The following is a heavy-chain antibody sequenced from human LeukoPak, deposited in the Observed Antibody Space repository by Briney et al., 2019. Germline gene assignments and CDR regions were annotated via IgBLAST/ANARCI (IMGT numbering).Heavy chain of an antibody. CDR2: IYHSGST. Sequence: PSETLSLTCTVSGGSISSGGYYWSWIRQPPGKGLEWIGYIYHSGSTYYNPSLKSRVTISVDTSKNQFSLKLSSVTAADTAVYYCAVPAAGQGPFDYWGQGTLVTVSS. J-gene: IGHJ4*02. V-gene: IGHV4-30-2*01. CDR3: AVPAAGQGPFDY. D-gene: IGHD2-2*01. CDR1: GGSISSGGYY.